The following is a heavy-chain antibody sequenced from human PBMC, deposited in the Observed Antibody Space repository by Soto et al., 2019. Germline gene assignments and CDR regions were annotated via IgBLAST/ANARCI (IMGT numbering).Heavy chain of an antibody. D-gene: IGHD3-3*01. J-gene: IGHJ4*02. CDR1: GFAFSRDG. V-gene: IGHV3-23*01. Sequence: GGSLRLSCAASGFAFSRDGMSGVLQAPGKGLEWVSLITDNGGSTYYADSVKGRFTISRDNTKNTLCLQMNSLRAEDTATYYCAHRPTTYDCWSGYPVPYFDYWGQGTLVTVSS. CDR2: ITDNGGST. CDR3: AHRPTTYDCWSGYPVPYFDY.